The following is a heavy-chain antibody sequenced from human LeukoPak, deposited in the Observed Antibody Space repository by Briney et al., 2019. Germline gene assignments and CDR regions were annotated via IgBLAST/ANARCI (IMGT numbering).Heavy chain of an antibody. V-gene: IGHV3-30-3*01. D-gene: IGHD1-7*01. Sequence: PGGSLRLSCAASGFTFSSYAMHWVRQAPGKGLDWVAVISYGGGTTYYADSVKGRFTISRDSSKNTVSLQMNSLRPEDTAVHYCARDKLQGAPDYLDHWGQGTLVTVSS. CDR2: ISYGGGTT. J-gene: IGHJ4*02. CDR1: GFTFSSYA. CDR3: ARDKLQGAPDYLDH.